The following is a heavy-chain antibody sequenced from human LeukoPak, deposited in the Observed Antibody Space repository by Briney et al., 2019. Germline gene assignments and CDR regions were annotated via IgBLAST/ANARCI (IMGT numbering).Heavy chain of an antibody. CDR2: IRDSGET. CDR1: GFSVSNYY. CDR3: ARDRAVTQVWVEFDS. Sequence: GGSLRLSCAGSGFSVSNYYMNWVRQAPGKGLEWVSLIRDSGETFYADSVKGRFTISRDNSKNTVYLQMNKLRVEDTAVYFCARDRAVTQVWVEFDSWGQGTLVTVSS. V-gene: IGHV3-66*03. J-gene: IGHJ5*01. D-gene: IGHD3-16*01.